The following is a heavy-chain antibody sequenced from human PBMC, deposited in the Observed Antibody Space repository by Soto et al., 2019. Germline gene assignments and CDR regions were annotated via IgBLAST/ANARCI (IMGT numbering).Heavy chain of an antibody. CDR2: ISAYNGHT. D-gene: IGHD3-10*01. CDR1: GYTFNRYG. Sequence: QVQLVQSGAEVKKHGASVKVSCKASGYTFNRYGISWVRQAPGQGLEWMGWISAYNGHTNYANKLQGRVTMTTDTSTRTEYMELRSLRSEDTAEYYCAKEGYYGSGSADYWFQGTLVTV. CDR3: AKEGYYGSGSADY. V-gene: IGHV1-18*01. J-gene: IGHJ4*02.